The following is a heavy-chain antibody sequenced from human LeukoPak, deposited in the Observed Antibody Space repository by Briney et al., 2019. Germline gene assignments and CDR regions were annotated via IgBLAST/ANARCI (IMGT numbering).Heavy chain of an antibody. CDR3: ARGITSLSGHYYYGMDV. CDR2: IIPTFGIA. V-gene: IGHV1-69*04. D-gene: IGHD3-10*01. Sequence: ASVKVSCKASGGTFSSYAISWVRQAPGQGLEWMGRIIPTFGIANYAQKFQGRVTITADKSTSTAYMELSSLRSEDTAVYYCARGITSLSGHYYYGMDVWGQGTTVTVSS. CDR1: GGTFSSYA. J-gene: IGHJ6*02.